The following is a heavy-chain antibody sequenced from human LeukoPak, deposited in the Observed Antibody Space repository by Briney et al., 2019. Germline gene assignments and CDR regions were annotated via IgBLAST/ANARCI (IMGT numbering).Heavy chain of an antibody. CDR2: IYSSGRT. CDR1: GASISGSGYY. Sequence: SETLSLTGAVSGASISGSGYYWGWIRQPPGKDLEWIGSIYSSGRTYYNASLQSRVTISIETSKNQISLRLNSVTAADTAMYYCAKSGGYGLIDFWGQGTLVTVSS. J-gene: IGHJ4*02. D-gene: IGHD1-26*01. CDR3: AKSGGYGLIDF. V-gene: IGHV4-39*01.